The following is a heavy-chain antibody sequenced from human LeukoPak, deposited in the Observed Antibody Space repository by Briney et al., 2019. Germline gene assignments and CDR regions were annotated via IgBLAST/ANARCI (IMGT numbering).Heavy chain of an antibody. D-gene: IGHD6-19*01. CDR2: IKQDGREK. J-gene: IGHJ4*02. V-gene: IGHV3-7*05. Sequence: GGSLILSCAASGLTLSRFWINWVRQAPGKGLEWVANIKQDGREKYYVDSVKGRFTISRDNAKNSVYFQMNSLRAEDTAVYYCAGGQGWLADYWGQGTLVTVSS. CDR3: AGGQGWLADY. CDR1: GLTLSRFW.